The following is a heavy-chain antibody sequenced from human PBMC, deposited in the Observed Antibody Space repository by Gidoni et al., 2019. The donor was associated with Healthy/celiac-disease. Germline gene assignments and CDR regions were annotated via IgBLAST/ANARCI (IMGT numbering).Heavy chain of an antibody. V-gene: IGHV4-61*02. Sequence: PAGKGLEWIGRIYTSGSTNYNPSLKSRVTISVDTSKNQFSLKLSSVTAADTAVYYCARGGAIAAAGDDYWGQGTLVTVSS. CDR3: ARGGAIAAAGDDY. D-gene: IGHD6-13*01. J-gene: IGHJ4*02. CDR2: IYTSGST.